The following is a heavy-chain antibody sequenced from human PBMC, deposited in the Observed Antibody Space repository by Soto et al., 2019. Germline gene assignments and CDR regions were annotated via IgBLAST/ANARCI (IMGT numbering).Heavy chain of an antibody. V-gene: IGHV3-23*01. CDR2: ISGGGGST. D-gene: IGHD3-22*01. CDR3: AKRSRDQRDSCGYYSQFDY. J-gene: IGHJ4*02. Sequence: EVQLLESGGGLVQPGGSLRLSCAASGFTFSTYAMSWVRQAPGKGLEWVSAISGGGGSTYYTDSVKGRFTISRDNSKNTLYLQMNSLRAEDTAVYYCAKRSRDQRDSCGYYSQFDYWGQGTLVTVSS. CDR1: GFTFSTYA.